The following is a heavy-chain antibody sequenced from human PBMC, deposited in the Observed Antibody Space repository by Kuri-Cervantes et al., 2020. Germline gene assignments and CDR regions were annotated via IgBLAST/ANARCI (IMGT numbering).Heavy chain of an antibody. CDR1: GYSFTSYW. D-gene: IGHD6-19*01. J-gene: IGHJ4*02. CDR2: IYPGDSDT. V-gene: IGHV5-51*01. CDR3: VSDVGVAGTGRFY. Sequence: GESLKISCKGSGYSFTSYWIGWVRQMPGKGLEWMGIIYPGDSDTRYSPSFQGQVTISADNSITTAYLQWSSLKASDTAIYYCVSDVGVAGTGRFYWGQGTLVTVSS.